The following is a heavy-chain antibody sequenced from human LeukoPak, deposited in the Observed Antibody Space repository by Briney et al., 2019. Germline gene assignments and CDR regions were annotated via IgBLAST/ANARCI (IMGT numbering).Heavy chain of an antibody. D-gene: IGHD3-22*01. J-gene: IGHJ6*02. CDR1: GGSISRISYY. CDR2: IYYSGST. CDR3: ARQSYDIRAYRNYGGDV. Sequence: PSETLSFTCTVSGGSISRISYYWGWIRQPPGKGLEWIGSIYYSGSTYYNPSLKSRVTISVDTSKNQFSLRLSSVTAADTAVYYCARQSYDIRAYRNYGGDVWGQGTTVTVSS. V-gene: IGHV4-39*01.